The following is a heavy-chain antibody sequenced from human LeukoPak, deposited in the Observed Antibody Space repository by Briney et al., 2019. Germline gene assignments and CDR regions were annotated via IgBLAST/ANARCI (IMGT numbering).Heavy chain of an antibody. CDR3: ARPPYGDYDGSPYYFDY. V-gene: IGHV3-30-3*01. D-gene: IGHD4-17*01. J-gene: IGHJ4*02. CDR1: GFTFCSYA. Sequence: GGSLRLSCAASGFTFCSYAMHWVRQAPGKGLEWVAVISYDGSNKYYADSVKGRFTISRDNSKNTLYLQMNSLRAEDTAVYYCARPPYGDYDGSPYYFDYWGQGTLVTVSS. CDR2: ISYDGSNK.